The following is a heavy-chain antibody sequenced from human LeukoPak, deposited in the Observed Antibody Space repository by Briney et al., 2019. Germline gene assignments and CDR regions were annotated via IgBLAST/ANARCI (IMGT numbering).Heavy chain of an antibody. CDR2: SNPNSGGT. Sequence: ASVKVSCKASGYTFTGYYMHWVRQAPGQGLEWMGWSNPNSGGTKYAQKFQGRVTMTRDTSNSTAYMEMSRLRSDDTAVYYCARGRKYGEYATFYWGQGTLVTVSS. V-gene: IGHV1-2*02. J-gene: IGHJ4*02. D-gene: IGHD4-17*01. CDR1: GYTFTGYY. CDR3: ARGRKYGEYATFY.